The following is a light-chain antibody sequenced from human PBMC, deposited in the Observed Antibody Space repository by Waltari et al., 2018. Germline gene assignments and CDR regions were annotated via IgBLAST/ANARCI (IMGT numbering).Light chain of an antibody. V-gene: IGKV3-20*01. Sequence: IMLTQSPGTLSLSPGERATLSCRASQSISRYLAWYQQKPGQAPRLLIYGETSRATGLPDRFSGSGSGTDFSLTISVLEPEDSAVYYCQHHFRLPATFGQGTKVEIK. CDR2: GET. CDR1: QSISRY. J-gene: IGKJ1*01. CDR3: QHHFRLPAT.